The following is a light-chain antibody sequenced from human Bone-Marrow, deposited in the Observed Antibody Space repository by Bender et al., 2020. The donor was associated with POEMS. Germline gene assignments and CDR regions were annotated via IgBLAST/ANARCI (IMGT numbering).Light chain of an antibody. CDR2: EGS. CDR3: CSYAGSSTYVV. J-gene: IGLJ2*01. Sequence: QSALTQPASLSGSPGQSITFSCTGISSDISGYNFVSWYQQHPGKAPKLMIYEGSKRPSGVSNRFSGSKSGNTASLTISGLQAEDEADYYCCSYAGSSTYVVFGGGTKLTVL. V-gene: IGLV2-23*01. CDR1: SSDISGYNF.